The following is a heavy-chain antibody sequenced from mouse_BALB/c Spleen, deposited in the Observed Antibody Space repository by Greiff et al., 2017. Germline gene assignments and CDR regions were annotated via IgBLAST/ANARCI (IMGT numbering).Heavy chain of an antibody. J-gene: IGHJ2*01. V-gene: IGHV5-9-3*01. Sequence: EVQLVESGGGLVKPGGSLKLSCAASGFTFSSYAMSWVRQTPEKRLEWVATISSGGSYTYYPDSVKGRFTISRDNAKNTLYLQMSSLRSEDTAMYYCARHGDDGVYFDYWGQGTTLTVSS. D-gene: IGHD2-3*01. CDR1: GFTFSSYA. CDR2: ISSGGSYT. CDR3: ARHGDDGVYFDY.